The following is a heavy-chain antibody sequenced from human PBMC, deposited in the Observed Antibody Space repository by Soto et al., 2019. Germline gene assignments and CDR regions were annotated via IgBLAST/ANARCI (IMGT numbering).Heavy chain of an antibody. CDR2: INPNSGGT. V-gene: IGHV1-2*02. CDR3: ARGLYYNYYGLDV. CDR1: GYTFTGYY. Sequence: ASVKVSCKXSGYTFTGYYMHWVRQAPGQGLKWMGWINPNSGGTNYAQKFQGRVTMTRDTSISTAYMEMSRLRSDDTAVYYCARGLYYNYYGLDVWGQGTTVTVSS. D-gene: IGHD3-10*01. J-gene: IGHJ6*02.